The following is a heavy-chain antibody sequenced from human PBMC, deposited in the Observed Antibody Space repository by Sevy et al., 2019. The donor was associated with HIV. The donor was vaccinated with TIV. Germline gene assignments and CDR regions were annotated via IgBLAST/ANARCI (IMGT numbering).Heavy chain of an antibody. J-gene: IGHJ6*02. CDR3: ARDTYDSDGYDPGYGMDV. D-gene: IGHD3-22*01. CDR1: GFTFSSYE. CDR2: ISNNVNTI. V-gene: IGHV3-48*03. Sequence: GGSLRLSCAASGFTFSSYEMNWVRQTPGKGLEWISYISNNVNTIYYADSVKGRFTMSRDNAKSSLYLHMNILRAEDTAVYYCARDTYDSDGYDPGYGMDVWGQGTTVTVSS.